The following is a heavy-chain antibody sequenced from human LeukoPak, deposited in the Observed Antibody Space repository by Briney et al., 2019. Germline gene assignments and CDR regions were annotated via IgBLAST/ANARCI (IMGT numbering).Heavy chain of an antibody. J-gene: IGHJ6*03. CDR1: GFTFSSYG. Sequence: GGSLRLSCAASGFTFSSYGMHWVRQAPGKGLEWVALGRFTISRDNSKNTLYLQMNSLRAEDTAVYYCAKGYSGSYYAPYYYYMDVWGKGTTVTVSS. V-gene: IGHV3-30*02. CDR3: AKGYSGSYYAPYYYYMDV. D-gene: IGHD3-10*01.